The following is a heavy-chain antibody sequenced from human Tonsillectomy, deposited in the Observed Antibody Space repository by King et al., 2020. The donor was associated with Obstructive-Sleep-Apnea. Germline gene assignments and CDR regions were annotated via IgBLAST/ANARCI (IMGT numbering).Heavy chain of an antibody. V-gene: IGHV3-74*01. J-gene: IGHJ4*02. Sequence: VQLVESGGGLVQPGGSLRLSCAASGFTFRTSWMHWVRQAPGKGLVWVSRINSDGSRTIYADFVKRRFTISRDNSKNTLYLQMNRRSAEDTAVYYCARDRGGAGPTTTDYWGQGTLVTVSS. CDR3: ARDRGGAGPTTTDY. CDR1: GFTFRTSW. CDR2: INSDGSRT. D-gene: IGHD1-26*01.